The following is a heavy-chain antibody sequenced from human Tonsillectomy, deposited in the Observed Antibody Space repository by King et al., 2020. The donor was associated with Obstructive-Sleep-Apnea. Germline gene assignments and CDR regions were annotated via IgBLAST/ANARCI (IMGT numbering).Heavy chain of an antibody. CDR3: ARDRGVAAAGRNWFDP. D-gene: IGHD6-13*01. CDR2: IYHSGTT. V-gene: IGHV4-4*02. CDR1: GGSISSSNW. J-gene: IGHJ5*02. Sequence: QLQESGPGLVKPSGTLSLTYAVSGGSISSSNWWNWVRQSPGKGLEWIGEIYHSGTTNYNPSLGSRVTFSVDKSKNQFSLKLSSVTAADTAVYYCARDRGVAAAGRNWFDPWGQGTLVTVSS.